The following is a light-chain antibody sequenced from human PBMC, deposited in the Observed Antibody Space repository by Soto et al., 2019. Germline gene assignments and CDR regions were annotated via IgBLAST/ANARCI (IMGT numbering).Light chain of an antibody. J-gene: IGKJ4*01. Sequence: DVQMTQSPSSLSASVGDRVTITCRASQDINSWLAWYPQKPEKAPKSLIHAASILQTGVPSRFSGSGSGTDFTLTISSLQPEDSATYYCQQYNIYPLTFGGGTKVEIK. CDR1: QDINSW. CDR2: AAS. V-gene: IGKV1D-16*01. CDR3: QQYNIYPLT.